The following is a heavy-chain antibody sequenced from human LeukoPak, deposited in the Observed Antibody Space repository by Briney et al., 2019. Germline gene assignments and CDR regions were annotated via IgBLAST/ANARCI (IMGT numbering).Heavy chain of an antibody. J-gene: IGHJ4*02. D-gene: IGHD3-16*02. CDR1: GYTLTGYY. CDR2: ISAYNGNT. CDR3: ARDTDDYVWGSYRFDY. V-gene: IGHV1-18*04. Sequence: ASVKVSCKASGYTLTGYYMHWVRQAPGQGLEWMGWISAYNGNTNYAQKLQGRVTMTTDTSTSTAYMELRSLRSDDTAVYYCARDTDDYVWGSYRFDYWGQGTLVTVSS.